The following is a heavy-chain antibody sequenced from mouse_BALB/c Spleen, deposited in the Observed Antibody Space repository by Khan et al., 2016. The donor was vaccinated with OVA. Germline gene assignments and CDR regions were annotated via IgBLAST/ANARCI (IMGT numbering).Heavy chain of an antibody. CDR1: GFSLTSYG. CDR2: IWGDGST. CDR3: TLFYYGRAWFAY. D-gene: IGHD1-1*01. Sequence: QVQLKESGPGLVAPLQSPSIPCTVPGFSLTSYGVGWVRQPPGKGLAWLGVIWGDGSTNYHSALIIRLSISKDKSKSQVFFKLNSLPTDDTATYYWTLFYYGRAWFAYWGQGTLVTVSA. J-gene: IGHJ3*01. V-gene: IGHV2-3*01.